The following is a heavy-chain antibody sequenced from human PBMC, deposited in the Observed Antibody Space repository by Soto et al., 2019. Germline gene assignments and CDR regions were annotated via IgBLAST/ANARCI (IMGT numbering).Heavy chain of an antibody. Sequence: SQTLSLTCAISGDSVSSNSAAWNWIRQSPSRGLEWLGRTYYRSKWYNDHAVSVKSRITINPDTSKNQFSLQLNSVTPEDTAVYYCARMYYDFWSGYPDYYYYYMDVWGKGTTVTVSS. D-gene: IGHD3-3*01. CDR3: ARMYYDFWSGYPDYYYYYMDV. CDR2: TYYRSKWYN. CDR1: GDSVSSNSAA. V-gene: IGHV6-1*01. J-gene: IGHJ6*03.